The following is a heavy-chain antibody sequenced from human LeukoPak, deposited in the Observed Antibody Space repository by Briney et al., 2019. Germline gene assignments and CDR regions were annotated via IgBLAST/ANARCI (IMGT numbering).Heavy chain of an antibody. J-gene: IGHJ4*02. CDR1: GGTFSSYA. V-gene: IGHV1-69*05. CDR2: IIPIFGTA. D-gene: IGHD5-24*01. CDR3: ARDGRDGYNYLDY. Sequence: SVKVSCKASGGTFSSYAISWVRQAPGQGLEWMGGIIPIFGTANYAQKFQGRVTITTDESTSTAYMELSSLRSEDTAVYYCARDGRDGYNYLDYWGQGTLVTVSS.